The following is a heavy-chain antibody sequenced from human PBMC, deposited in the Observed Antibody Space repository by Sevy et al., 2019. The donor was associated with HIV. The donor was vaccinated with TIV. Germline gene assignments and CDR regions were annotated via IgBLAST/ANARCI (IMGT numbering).Heavy chain of an antibody. Sequence: GGSLRLSCAASGFSLSDHAVSWVRQTPGKGLEWLAVISYNGRNQYYAHSVKGRFTISKDDSKNKLYLQLNSLRAEDTAVYYCARFVGYCSGGRCSIIDFWGQGTLVTVSS. CDR2: ISYNGRNQ. D-gene: IGHD2-15*01. CDR3: ARFVGYCSGGRCSIIDF. CDR1: GFSLSDHA. J-gene: IGHJ4*02. V-gene: IGHV3-30*04.